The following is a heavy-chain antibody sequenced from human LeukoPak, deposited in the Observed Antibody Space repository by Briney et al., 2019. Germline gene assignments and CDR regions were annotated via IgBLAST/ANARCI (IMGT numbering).Heavy chain of an antibody. CDR2: VYHSGST. D-gene: IGHD6-19*01. CDR3: ARSIPTFGTAVAGYHFFDF. V-gene: IGHV4-59*08. CDR1: GGSIRTYY. J-gene: IGHJ4*02. Sequence: PSETLSLTCTVSGGSIRTYYWSWIRQSLGKGLEWIGYVYHSGSTNYNPSLRSRATISVDTSENQFSLRLISVTAADTAMYYCARSIPTFGTAVAGYHFFDFWGQGTLVTVSS.